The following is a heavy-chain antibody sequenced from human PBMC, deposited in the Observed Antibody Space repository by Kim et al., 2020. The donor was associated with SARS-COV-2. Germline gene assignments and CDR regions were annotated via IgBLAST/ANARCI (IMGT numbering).Heavy chain of an antibody. Sequence: GGSLRLSCAASGFTFSTYGMDWVRQAPGKGLEWVAVISYDGTNKYYADSVKGRFTISRDNSKNTLYLQMNSLRAEDTAVYYCARDPPPEYSSSWYRYYYYGMDVWGQGTTVTVSS. D-gene: IGHD6-13*01. CDR1: GFTFSTYG. V-gene: IGHV3-33*05. J-gene: IGHJ6*02. CDR3: ARDPPPEYSSSWYRYYYYGMDV. CDR2: ISYDGTNK.